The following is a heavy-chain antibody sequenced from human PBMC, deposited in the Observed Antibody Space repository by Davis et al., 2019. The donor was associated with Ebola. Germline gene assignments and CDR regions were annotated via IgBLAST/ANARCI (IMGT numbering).Heavy chain of an antibody. V-gene: IGHV4-34*01. CDR1: GASFSGYY. CDR3: ARVSKLGQLTLYYGMDV. Sequence: SETLSLTCAVYGASFSGYYWTWIRQPPGRGLEWIGEINHSGSTYYNPSLKSRVTISVDTSKNQFSLKLSSVTAADTAVYYCARVSKLGQLTLYYGMDVWGQGTTVTVSS. CDR2: INHSGST. J-gene: IGHJ6*02. D-gene: IGHD2-2*01.